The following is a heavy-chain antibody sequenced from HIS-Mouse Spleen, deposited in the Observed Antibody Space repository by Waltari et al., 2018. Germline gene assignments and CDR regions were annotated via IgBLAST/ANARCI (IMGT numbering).Heavy chain of an antibody. V-gene: IGHV4-39*07. CDR1: GGSISSSSYY. CDR2: IYYSGST. J-gene: IGHJ2*01. Sequence: QLQLQESGPGLVKPSETLSLTCTVPGGSISSSSYYWGWIRQPPGKGLGWIGSIYYSGSTSYNPSLKSRVTIAVDTSKNQFSLKLSSVTAADTAVYYCAREIPYSSSWYDWYFDLWGRGTLVTVSS. D-gene: IGHD6-13*01. CDR3: AREIPYSSSWYDWYFDL.